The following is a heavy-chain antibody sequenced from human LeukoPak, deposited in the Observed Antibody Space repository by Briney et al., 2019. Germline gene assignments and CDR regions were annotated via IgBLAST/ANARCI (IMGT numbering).Heavy chain of an antibody. CDR1: GGSISSSSYY. CDR3: ARQRSLVYDILTGLDY. J-gene: IGHJ4*02. CDR2: IYYSGST. V-gene: IGHV4-39*01. Sequence: SETLSLTCTVSGGSISSSSYYWGWIRQPPGKGLEWIGSIYYSGSTYYNPSLKSRVTISVDTSKNQFSLKLSSATAADTAVYYCARQRSLVYDILTGLDYWGQGTLVTVSS. D-gene: IGHD3-9*01.